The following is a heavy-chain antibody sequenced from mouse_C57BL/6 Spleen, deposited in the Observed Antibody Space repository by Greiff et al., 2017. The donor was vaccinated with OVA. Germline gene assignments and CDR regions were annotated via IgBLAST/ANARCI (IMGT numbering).Heavy chain of an antibody. Sequence: QVQLKESGPGLVQPSQSLSITCTVSGFSLTSYGVHWVRQSPGKGLEWLGVIWSGGSTDYNAAFISRPSISKDNSKSQVFFKMNSLQADDTAIYYCARDGGNYDYAMDYWGQGTSVTVSS. CDR2: IWSGGST. D-gene: IGHD2-1*01. J-gene: IGHJ4*01. CDR3: ARDGGNYDYAMDY. CDR1: GFSLTSYG. V-gene: IGHV2-2*01.